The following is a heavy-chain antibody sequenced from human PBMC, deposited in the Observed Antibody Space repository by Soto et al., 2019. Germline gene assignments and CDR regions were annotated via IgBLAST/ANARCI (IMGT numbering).Heavy chain of an antibody. J-gene: IGHJ3*02. CDR2: IKPDGSDK. Sequence: EVQLVESGGGLVQPGESLRLSCAASGFSFYNYWMNWVRQAPGKGPEWVANIKPDGSDKNYVDSVKGRFTISRDNAKNSLFLQMNSLRAEDTAVYYCARGSSNAFDMWGQGTMVTVSS. CDR3: ARGSSNAFDM. CDR1: GFSFYNYW. V-gene: IGHV3-7*02.